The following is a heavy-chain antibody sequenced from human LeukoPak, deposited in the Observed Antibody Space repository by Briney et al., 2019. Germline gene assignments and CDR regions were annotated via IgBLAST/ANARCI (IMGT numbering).Heavy chain of an antibody. J-gene: IGHJ4*02. V-gene: IGHV4-34*01. CDR3: ARGEYSGSTYYFDY. CDR2: INHSGST. D-gene: IGHD1-26*01. CDR1: GGSFSGYY. Sequence: SQTLSLTCAVYGGSFSGYYWSWIRQPPGKGLEWIGEINHSGSTNYNPSLKSRVTISVDTSKNQFSLKLSSVTAADTAVYYCARGEYSGSTYYFDYWGQGTLVTVSS.